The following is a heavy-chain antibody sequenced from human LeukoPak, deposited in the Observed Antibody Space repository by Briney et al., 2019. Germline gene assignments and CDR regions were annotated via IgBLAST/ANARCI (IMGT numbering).Heavy chain of an antibody. Sequence: GASVKVSCKASGYTFSSYYMHWVRQAPGQGLEWMGIINPSGGNTKYAQKLQGRVTMSRDTSTSTVYMELSSLRSEDTAVYYCARDDSSGPQVYWGQGTLVTVSS. V-gene: IGHV1-46*01. CDR3: ARDDSSGPQVY. J-gene: IGHJ4*02. D-gene: IGHD3-22*01. CDR2: INPSGGNT. CDR1: GYTFSSYY.